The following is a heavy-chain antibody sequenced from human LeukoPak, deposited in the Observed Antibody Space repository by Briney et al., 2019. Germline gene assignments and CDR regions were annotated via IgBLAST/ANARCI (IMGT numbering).Heavy chain of an antibody. Sequence: PSETLSLTCTVSGGSISSYYWSWIRQPAEKGLEWIGRIYTSGSTNYNPSLMSRVTMSLDTSKNQFSLKLSSVTAADTAVYYCARDESGHSYYMDVWGKGTTVTVSS. CDR1: GGSISSYY. CDR2: IYTSGST. CDR3: ARDESGHSYYMDV. D-gene: IGHD3-3*01. V-gene: IGHV4-4*07. J-gene: IGHJ6*03.